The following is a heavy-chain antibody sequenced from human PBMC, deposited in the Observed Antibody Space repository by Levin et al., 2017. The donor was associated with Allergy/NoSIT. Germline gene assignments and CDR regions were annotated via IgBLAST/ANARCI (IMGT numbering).Heavy chain of an antibody. V-gene: IGHV3-7*01. CDR1: GFTFSSYS. Sequence: PGESLKVSCAASGFTFSSYSMNWVRQAPGKGLECVAQIKADGSEKNYVDSVKGRFTISSDNAKNSLHLQMDSLRAEDTAVYYCARDAIVGRPLVAFDIWGQGTTVTVSS. CDR3: ARDAIVGRPLVAFDI. CDR2: IKADGSEK. D-gene: IGHD6-6*01. J-gene: IGHJ3*02.